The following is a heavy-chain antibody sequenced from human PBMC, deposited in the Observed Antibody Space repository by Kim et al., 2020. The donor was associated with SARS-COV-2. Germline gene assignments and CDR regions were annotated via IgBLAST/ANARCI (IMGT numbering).Heavy chain of an antibody. CDR1: GFTFSSYE. J-gene: IGHJ3*02. Sequence: GGSLRLSCAASGFTFSSYEMNWVRQAPGKGLEWVSYISSSGSTIYYADSVKGRFTISRDNAKNSLYLQMNSLRAEDTAVYYCAREERITMIVVVITSAFDNW. CDR2: ISSSGSTI. D-gene: IGHD3-22*01. CDR3: AREERITMIVVVITSAFDN. V-gene: IGHV3-48*03.